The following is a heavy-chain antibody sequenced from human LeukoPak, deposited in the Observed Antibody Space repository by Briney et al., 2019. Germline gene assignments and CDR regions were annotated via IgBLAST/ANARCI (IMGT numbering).Heavy chain of an antibody. Sequence: PSETLSLTCTVSGGSISSYYWSWIRQPPGKGLEWIGYIYTSGSTNYNPSLKSRVTISVDTSKNQFSLKLSSVTAADTAVYYCARHYDYYGSGSYLFQAPNWYDPWGQGTLVTVSS. CDR3: ARHYDYYGSGSYLFQAPNWYDP. J-gene: IGHJ5*02. V-gene: IGHV4-4*09. D-gene: IGHD3-10*01. CDR1: GGSISSYY. CDR2: IYTSGST.